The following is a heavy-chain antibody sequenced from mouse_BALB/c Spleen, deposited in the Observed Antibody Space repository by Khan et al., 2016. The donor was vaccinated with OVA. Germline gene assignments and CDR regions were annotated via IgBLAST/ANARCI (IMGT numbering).Heavy chain of an antibody. Sequence: EVELVESGGGLVKPGGSLKLSCAASGFTFSRYAMSWVRQTPEKRLEWVASITSGGNAFYPDSVKGRFTISRDDARNILYLQMSSLRSEDTAMYYCAREDPMITTWFAYWGQGTLVTVSA. CDR2: ITSGGNA. CDR3: AREDPMITTWFAY. V-gene: IGHV5-6-5*01. J-gene: IGHJ3*01. CDR1: GFTFSRYA. D-gene: IGHD2-4*01.